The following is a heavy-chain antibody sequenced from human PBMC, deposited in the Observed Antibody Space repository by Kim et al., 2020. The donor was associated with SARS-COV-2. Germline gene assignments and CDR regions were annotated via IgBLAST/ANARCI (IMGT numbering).Heavy chain of an antibody. J-gene: IGHJ3*02. CDR3: ARVLTLNDAFDI. V-gene: IGHV4-39*07. CDR1: GGSISSSSYY. D-gene: IGHD7-27*01. CDR2: IYYSGST. Sequence: SETLSLTCTVSGGSISSSSYYWGWIRQPPGKGREWIGSIYYSGSTYYNPSLKSRVTLSVDTSKNQFSLKLSSVTAADTAVYYCARVLTLNDAFDIWGQGTMVTVSS.